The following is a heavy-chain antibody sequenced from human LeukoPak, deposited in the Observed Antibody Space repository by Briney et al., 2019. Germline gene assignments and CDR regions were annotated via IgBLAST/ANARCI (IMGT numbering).Heavy chain of an antibody. CDR1: GGSISSYY. CDR2: IYYSGST. J-gene: IGHJ3*02. D-gene: IGHD5-18*01. CDR3: ARVNTHDAFDI. Sequence: SETLSLTCTVSGGSISSYYWSWIRQPPGKGLEWIGYIYYSGSTNYNPSLKSRVTISVDTSKNQFSLKLSSVTAADTAVYYCARVNTHDAFDIWGQGTMVTVSS. V-gene: IGHV4-59*01.